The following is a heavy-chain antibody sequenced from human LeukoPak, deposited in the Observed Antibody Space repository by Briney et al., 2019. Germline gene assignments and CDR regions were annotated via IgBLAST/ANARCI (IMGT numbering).Heavy chain of an antibody. CDR3: AKTTGTNDAFDI. D-gene: IGHD1-1*01. V-gene: IGHV3-9*01. Sequence: GGSLRLSCAASGFTFDDYAMHWVRQAPGKGLEWVSSISTNSGSMDYADSMKGRFVISRDNAKNSLYLQMNSLRPEDTALYYCAKTTGTNDAFDIWGQGTVVTVSS. CDR2: ISTNSGSM. J-gene: IGHJ3*02. CDR1: GFTFDDYA.